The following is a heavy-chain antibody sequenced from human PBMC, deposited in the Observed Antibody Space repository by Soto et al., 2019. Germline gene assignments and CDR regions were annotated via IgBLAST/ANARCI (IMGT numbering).Heavy chain of an antibody. Sequence: QVQLVQSGAEVKKPGASVKVSCKASGYTFTSYDINWVRQATGQGLEWMGWMNPNSGNTGYAQKFQGRVTMTRNTSKDTAYIELSSLRSEDTAVYYCARGEDYVWGSYSDYWGQGTLDTVSS. CDR2: MNPNSGNT. J-gene: IGHJ4*02. CDR3: ARGEDYVWGSYSDY. V-gene: IGHV1-8*01. CDR1: GYTFTSYD. D-gene: IGHD3-16*01.